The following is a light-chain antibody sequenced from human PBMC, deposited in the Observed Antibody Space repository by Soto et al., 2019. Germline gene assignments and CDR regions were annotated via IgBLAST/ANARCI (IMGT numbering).Light chain of an antibody. J-gene: IGLJ1*01. Sequence: QSVLTQPASVSGSPGQSITISCTGTSSDVGGYNYVSWYQQHPGKAPKLMIYDVSNRPSGVSNRFSGSKSGDTASLTISGLQADDEADYYCSSYSSISAYVFGIGTKLTVL. CDR1: SSDVGGYNY. CDR3: SSYSSISAYV. CDR2: DVS. V-gene: IGLV2-14*01.